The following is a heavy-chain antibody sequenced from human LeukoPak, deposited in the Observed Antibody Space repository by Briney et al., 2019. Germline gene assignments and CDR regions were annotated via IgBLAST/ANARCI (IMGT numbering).Heavy chain of an antibody. CDR3: ARFMVRGVNAFDI. CDR1: GGSISSFY. Sequence: SETLSLTCTVSGGSISSFYWSWIRQPPGKGPEWIGYIYYTGSTNYNPSLKSRVTISVDTSKNQFPLKLSSETAADTAVYYCARFMVRGVNAFDIWGQGTMVTVSS. D-gene: IGHD3-10*01. V-gene: IGHV4-59*01. J-gene: IGHJ3*02. CDR2: IYYTGST.